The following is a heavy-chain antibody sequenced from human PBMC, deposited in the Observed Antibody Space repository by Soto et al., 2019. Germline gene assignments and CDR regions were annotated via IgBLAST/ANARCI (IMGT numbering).Heavy chain of an antibody. D-gene: IGHD4-17*01. CDR2: IKSKTDGGTT. CDR1: GFTFSNAW. J-gene: IGHJ6*02. CDR3: STVTRYYYYYYGMDV. Sequence: PGGSLRLSCAASGFTFSNAWMSWVRQAPGKGLEWVGRIKSKTDGGTTDNAAPVKGRFTISRDDSKNTLYLQMNSLKTEDTAVYYCSTVTRYYYYYYGMDVWGQGTTVTVSS. V-gene: IGHV3-15*01.